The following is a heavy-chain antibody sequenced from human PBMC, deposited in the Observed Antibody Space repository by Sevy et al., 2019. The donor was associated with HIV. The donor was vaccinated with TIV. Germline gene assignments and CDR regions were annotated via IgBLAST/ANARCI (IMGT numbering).Heavy chain of an antibody. D-gene: IGHD4-17*01. J-gene: IGHJ3*01. CDR3: ARDGGTMTTPGCLDF. Sequence: SETLSLTCAVSGASISSGVYSWNWIRQPPGKGLEWIGYIYHSGNTYYNPSLKRRVTISVARSNNQFSLKMRSVTAADTAVYYCARDGGTMTTPGCLDFWGQGIMVTVSS. CDR2: IYHSGNT. CDR1: GASISSGVYS. V-gene: IGHV4-30-2*01.